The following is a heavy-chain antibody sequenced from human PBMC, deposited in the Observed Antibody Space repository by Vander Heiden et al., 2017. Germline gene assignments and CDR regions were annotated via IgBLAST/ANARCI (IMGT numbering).Heavy chain of an antibody. D-gene: IGHD4-17*01. Sequence: EVQLVESGGGLVQPGGSLRLSCAASGFTFSSYWMSWVRQAPGKGLEWVANIKQDGSQKYYVDSVRGRVTVSRDNAKNSVYLQMSSLGAEDTAVYYCARRRDAHGDFRFLSLDYWGQGTLVTVSS. CDR1: GFTFSSYW. CDR3: ARRRDAHGDFRFLSLDY. CDR2: IKQDGSQK. J-gene: IGHJ4*02. V-gene: IGHV3-7*01.